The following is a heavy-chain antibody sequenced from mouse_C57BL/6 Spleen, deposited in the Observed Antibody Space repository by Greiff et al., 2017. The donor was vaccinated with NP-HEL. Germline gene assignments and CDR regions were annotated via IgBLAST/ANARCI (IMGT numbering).Heavy chain of an antibody. D-gene: IGHD4-1*01. Sequence: VQLQQPGAELVKPGASVKISCKASGYTFTDYYMNWVKQSHGKSLEWIGDINPNNGGTSYNQKFKGKATLTVDKSSSTAYMELRSLTSEDSAVYYCVTNWDSRGYWGQGTTLTVSA. V-gene: IGHV1-26*01. CDR2: INPNNGGT. J-gene: IGHJ2*01. CDR1: GYTFTDYY. CDR3: VTNWDSRGY.